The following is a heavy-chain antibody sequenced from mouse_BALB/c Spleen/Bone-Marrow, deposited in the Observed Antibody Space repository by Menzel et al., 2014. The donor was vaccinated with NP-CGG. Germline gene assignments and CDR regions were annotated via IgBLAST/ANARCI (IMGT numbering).Heavy chain of an antibody. D-gene: IGHD1-1*01. J-gene: IGHJ3*01. CDR3: ARSNYGNNYPRPWFAY. CDR2: ISSGGGNT. CDR1: GFTFSSYT. V-gene: IGHV5-9*03. Sequence: EVQRVESGGGLVKPGGSLKLSCAASGFTFSSYTMSWVRQTPEKRLEWVATISSGGGNTYYPDSVKGRFTISRDNAKNNLYLQMSSLRSEDTALYYCARSNYGNNYPRPWFAYWGQGTLVTVSA.